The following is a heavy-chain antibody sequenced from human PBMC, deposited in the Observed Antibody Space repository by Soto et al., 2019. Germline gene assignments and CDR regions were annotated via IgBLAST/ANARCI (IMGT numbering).Heavy chain of an antibody. V-gene: IGHV3-74*01. CDR2: ISTDGSST. J-gene: IGHJ4*02. CDR1: GFTFSTYW. Sequence: EVQLVESGGGLVQPGGSLRLSCAATGFTFSTYWMHWVRQGPGKGLVWVSRISTDGSSTTYADSVKGRFTISRDNAKNTLYLQMNSLRAADTAVYSCARAIGSNHPFAYWGQGSLVTVSS. CDR3: ARAIGSNHPFAY. D-gene: IGHD2-2*01.